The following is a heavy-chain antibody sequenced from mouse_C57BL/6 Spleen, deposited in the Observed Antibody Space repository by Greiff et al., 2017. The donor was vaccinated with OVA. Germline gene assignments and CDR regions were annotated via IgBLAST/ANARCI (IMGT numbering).Heavy chain of an antibody. D-gene: IGHD2-3*01. CDR1: GYTFTDYN. Sequence: VQLKQSGPELVKPGASVKIPCKASGYTFTDYNMDWVKQSHGKSLEWIGDINPNNGGTIYNQKFKGKATLTVDKSSSTAYMELRSLTSEDTAVYYCAREGNGYYGFAYWGQGTLVTVSA. CDR2: INPNNGGT. V-gene: IGHV1-18*01. CDR3: AREGNGYYGFAY. J-gene: IGHJ3*01.